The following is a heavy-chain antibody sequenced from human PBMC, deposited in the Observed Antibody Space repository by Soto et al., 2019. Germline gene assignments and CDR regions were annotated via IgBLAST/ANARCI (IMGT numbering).Heavy chain of an antibody. J-gene: IGHJ5*02. CDR2: IYWNDDK. V-gene: IGHV2-5*01. CDR3: AKSGSSGWYGWFDP. Sequence: GPTLGNPRHTLTLTCIFTGFSLRTSGVGVGWIRQPPGKALEWLGFIYWNDDKRYSPSLKSRLTITKDTSKNQVVLTMTNMDPVDTATYYCAKSGSSGWYGWFDPWGQGTLVTVSP. CDR1: GFSLRTSGVG. D-gene: IGHD6-19*01.